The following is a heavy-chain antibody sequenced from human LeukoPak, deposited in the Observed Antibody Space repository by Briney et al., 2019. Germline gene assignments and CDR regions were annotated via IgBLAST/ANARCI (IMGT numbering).Heavy chain of an antibody. V-gene: IGHV3-7*01. CDR3: ARDVNWNPRSDAFDI. D-gene: IGHD1-20*01. J-gene: IGHJ3*02. CDR1: RFKLSRTL. CDR2: IKEDVSEK. Sequence: GGSLRHSCVASRFKLSRTLTHSGREAPGKGLGWGAHIKEDVSEKYYVDSAKGRFSISRDNAKNSLYLQMNSLRPEDTAIYFCARDVNWNPRSDAFDIWGQGKMVTVSS.